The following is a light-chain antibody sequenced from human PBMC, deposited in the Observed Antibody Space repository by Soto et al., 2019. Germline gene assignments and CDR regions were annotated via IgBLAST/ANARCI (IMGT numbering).Light chain of an antibody. CDR1: SXNIGNNT. CDR2: SNN. Sequence: QSVLTQPPSASGTPGQRVTISCSGSSXNIGNNTVNWYQQVPGTAPKLLIYSNNRRPSGVPDRFSGSKSGTSASLAISGLQSDDEADYYCAAWDDSLNGPVFGGGTKVTVL. CDR3: AAWDDSLNGPV. V-gene: IGLV1-44*01. J-gene: IGLJ3*02.